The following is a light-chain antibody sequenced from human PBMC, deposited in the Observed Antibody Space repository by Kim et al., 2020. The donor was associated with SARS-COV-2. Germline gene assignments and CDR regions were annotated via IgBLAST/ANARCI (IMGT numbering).Light chain of an antibody. Sequence: SASIGERVTLTCRASHTVRGWLAWYQQKPGKAPKLLIYDASTLKSGVPSRFSGSGSGTEFTLTINSLQPDDFATYYCQQYNTYWTFGQGTKVDIK. V-gene: IGKV1-5*01. CDR1: HTVRGW. CDR2: DAS. CDR3: QQYNTYWT. J-gene: IGKJ1*01.